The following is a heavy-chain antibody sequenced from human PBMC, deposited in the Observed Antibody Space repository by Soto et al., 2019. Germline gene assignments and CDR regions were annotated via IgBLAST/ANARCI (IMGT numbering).Heavy chain of an antibody. J-gene: IGHJ4*02. CDR3: ARDRALYYYDSSGYYDY. CDR2: IYSGGST. D-gene: IGHD3-22*01. V-gene: IGHV3-66*01. Sequence: GGSLRLSCAASGFTFGDYNMNWIRQAPGKGLEWVSVIYSGGSTYYADSVKGRFTISRDNSKNTLYLQMNSLRAEDTAVYYCARDRALYYYDSSGYYDYWGQGTLVTVSS. CDR1: GFTFGDYN.